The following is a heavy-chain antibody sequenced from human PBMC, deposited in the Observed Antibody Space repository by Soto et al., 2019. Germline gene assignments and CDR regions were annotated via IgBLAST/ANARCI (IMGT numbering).Heavy chain of an antibody. J-gene: IGHJ3*02. Sequence: HXGGSLRLSCAASGFTFSSYSMNWVRQAPGKGLEWVSYISSYSSTIYYADSVKGRFTISRDNAKNSLYLQMNSLRAEDTAVYFCARDHSSGWYVGAFDIWGQGTMVTVSS. CDR2: ISSYSSTI. CDR3: ARDHSSGWYVGAFDI. D-gene: IGHD6-19*01. V-gene: IGHV3-48*01. CDR1: GFTFSSYS.